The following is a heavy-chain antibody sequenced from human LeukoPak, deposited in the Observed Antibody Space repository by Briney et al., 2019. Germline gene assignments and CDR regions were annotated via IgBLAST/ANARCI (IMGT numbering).Heavy chain of an antibody. V-gene: IGHV1-2*06. CDR3: ARDLTMGY. D-gene: IGHD3-10*01. Sequence: ASVKVSCTASGYTFTSYGISWVRQAPGQGLEWMGRINPNSGGTNYAQKFQGRVTMTRDTSISTAYMELSRLRSDDTAVYYCARDLTMGYWGQGTLVTVSS. J-gene: IGHJ4*02. CDR1: GYTFTSYG. CDR2: INPNSGGT.